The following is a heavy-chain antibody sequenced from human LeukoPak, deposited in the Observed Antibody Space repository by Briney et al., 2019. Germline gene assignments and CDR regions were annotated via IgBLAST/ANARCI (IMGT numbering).Heavy chain of an antibody. CDR1: GFTFSSYA. V-gene: IGHV3-23*01. Sequence: PGGSLRLSCAASGFTFSSYAMSWVRQAPGKGLEWVSAISGSGGSTYYADSVKGRFTISRDNSKNTLYLQMNSLRAEDTAVYYCAKDAFHDSSGYYSPFDYWGQGTQVTVSS. J-gene: IGHJ4*02. CDR3: AKDAFHDSSGYYSPFDY. D-gene: IGHD3-22*01. CDR2: ISGSGGST.